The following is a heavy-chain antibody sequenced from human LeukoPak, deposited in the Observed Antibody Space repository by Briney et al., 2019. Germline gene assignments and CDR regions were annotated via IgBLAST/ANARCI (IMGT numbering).Heavy chain of an antibody. CDR1: GFTFSSYA. V-gene: IGHV3-23*01. Sequence: GGSLRLSCAASGFTFSSYAMGWVRQAPGKGLEWVSAISGSGGSTYYADSVKGRFTISRDNSKNTLYLQMNSLRAEDTAVYYCAKSWAAMVRYYYYMDVWGKGTTVTVSS. CDR2: ISGSGGST. J-gene: IGHJ6*03. D-gene: IGHD5-18*01. CDR3: AKSWAAMVRYYYYMDV.